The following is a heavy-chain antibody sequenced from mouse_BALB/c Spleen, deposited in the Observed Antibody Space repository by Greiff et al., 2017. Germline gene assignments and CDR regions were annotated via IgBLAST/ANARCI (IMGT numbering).Heavy chain of an antibody. J-gene: IGHJ3*01. CDR3: AGYGYAY. D-gene: IGHD1-2*01. Sequence: QVQLQQSGAELAKPGASVKMSCKASGYTFTSYWMHWVKQRPGQGLEWIGYINPSTGYTEYNQKFKDKATLTADKSSSTAYMQLSSLTSEDSAVYYCAGYGYAYWGQGTLVTVSA. CDR1: GYTFTSYW. CDR2: INPSTGYT. V-gene: IGHV1-7*01.